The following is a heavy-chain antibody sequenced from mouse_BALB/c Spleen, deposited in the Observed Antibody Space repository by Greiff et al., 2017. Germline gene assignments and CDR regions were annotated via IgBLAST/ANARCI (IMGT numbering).Heavy chain of an antibody. Sequence: QVQLQQPGAELVKPGASVKMSCKASGYTFTSYNMHWVKQTPGQGLEWIGAIYPGNGDTSYNQKFKGKATLTADKSSSTAYMQLSSLTSEDSAVYYCARRDYYGSSFDYWGQGTTRTVSS. D-gene: IGHD1-1*01. CDR1: GYTFTSYN. V-gene: IGHV1-12*01. J-gene: IGHJ2*01. CDR2: IYPGNGDT. CDR3: ARRDYYGSSFDY.